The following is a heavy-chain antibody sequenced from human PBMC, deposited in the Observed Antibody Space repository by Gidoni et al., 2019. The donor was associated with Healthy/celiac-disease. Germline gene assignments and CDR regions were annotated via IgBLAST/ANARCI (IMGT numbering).Heavy chain of an antibody. D-gene: IGHD2-21*02. CDR1: GFTFSSYG. J-gene: IGHJ4*02. CDR2: ISYDGSNK. Sequence: QVQLVESGGGVVQPGRSLRLSCSASGFTFSSYGMHWVRQAPGKGLEWVAVISYDGSNKYYADSVKGRFTISRDNSKNTLYLQMNSLRAEDTAVYYCAHIQAYCGGDCYSLFDYWGQGTLVTVSS. V-gene: IGHV3-30*03. CDR3: AHIQAYCGGDCYSLFDY.